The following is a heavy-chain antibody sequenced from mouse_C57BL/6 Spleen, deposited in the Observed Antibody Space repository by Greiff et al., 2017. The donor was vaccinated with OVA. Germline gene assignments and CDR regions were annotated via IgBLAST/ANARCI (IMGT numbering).Heavy chain of an antibody. CDR3: ARDVGYYDFDY. CDR1: GFTFSSYA. J-gene: IGHJ2*01. Sequence: EVQRVESGGGLVKPGGSLKLSCAASGFTFSSYAMSWVRQTPEKRLEWVATISDGGSYTYYPDNVKGRFTISRDNAKNNLYLQMSHLKSEDTAMYYCARDVGYYDFDYWGQGTTLTVYS. V-gene: IGHV5-4*01. D-gene: IGHD2-3*01. CDR2: ISDGGSYT.